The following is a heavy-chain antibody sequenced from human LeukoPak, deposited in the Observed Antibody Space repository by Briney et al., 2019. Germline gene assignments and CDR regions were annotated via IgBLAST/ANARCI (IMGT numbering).Heavy chain of an antibody. V-gene: IGHV3-23*01. CDR3: AKDLDVVVPAGNWFDP. CDR2: ISGSGGST. CDR1: GFTFSSYA. Sequence: GGSLRLSCAASGFTFSSYAMSWVRQAPGKGLEWVSAISGSGGSTYYADSVKGRFTISRDNSRNTLYLQMNSLRAEDTAVYYCAKDLDVVVPAGNWFDPWGQGTLVTVSS. J-gene: IGHJ5*02. D-gene: IGHD2-2*01.